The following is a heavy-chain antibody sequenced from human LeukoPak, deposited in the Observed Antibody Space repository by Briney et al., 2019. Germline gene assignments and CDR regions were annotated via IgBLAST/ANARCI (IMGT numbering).Heavy chain of an antibody. CDR3: ARGAGLEMATIKGYYFVY. V-gene: IGHV4-34*01. CDR2: MNHSGST. CDR1: GGSFSGYY. Sequence: SETLSLTCAVYGGSFSGYYWSWIRQPPGKGLEWIGEMNHSGSTNYNPSLKSRVTISVDTSKNQFSLKLSSVTAADTAVYYCARGAGLEMATIKGYYFVYWGQGTLVTVSS. D-gene: IGHD5-24*01. J-gene: IGHJ4*02.